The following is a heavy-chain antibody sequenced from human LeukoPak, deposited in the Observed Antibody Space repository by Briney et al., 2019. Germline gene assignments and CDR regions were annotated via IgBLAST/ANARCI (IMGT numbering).Heavy chain of an antibody. V-gene: IGHV3-30*01. CDR1: GFTFSSYA. Sequence: GGSLRLSCAASGFTFSSYAMHWVRQAPGKGLEWVAVISYDGSNKYYADSVKGRFTISRDNSKNTLYLQMNSLRAEDTAVYYCARGTVTTSPNWYFDLWGRGTLVTVSS. J-gene: IGHJ2*01. CDR3: ARGTVTTSPNWYFDL. CDR2: ISYDGSNK. D-gene: IGHD4-17*01.